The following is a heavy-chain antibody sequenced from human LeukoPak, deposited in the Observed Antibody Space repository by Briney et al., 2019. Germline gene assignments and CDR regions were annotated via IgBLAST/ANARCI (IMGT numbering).Heavy chain of an antibody. CDR2: ISAYNGNT. D-gene: IGHD5-18*01. J-gene: IGHJ3*02. CDR3: AGGYSYGLGAFDI. Sequence: ASVKVSCKASGYTFASYGISWVRQAPGQGPEWMGWISAYNGNTNYAQKVQGRVTMTTDTSTSTAYMELRSLRSDDTAVYYCAGGYSYGLGAFDIWGQGTMVTVSS. CDR1: GYTFASYG. V-gene: IGHV1-18*01.